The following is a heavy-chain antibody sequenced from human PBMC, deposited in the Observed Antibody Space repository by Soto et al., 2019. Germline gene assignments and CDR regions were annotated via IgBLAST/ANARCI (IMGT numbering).Heavy chain of an antibody. CDR3: AKVAGSLWWGKWFDP. V-gene: IGHV3-21*04. CDR1: GFTFSSYS. Sequence: GGSLRLSCAASGFTFSSYSMNWVRQAPGKGLEWVSSISSSSSYIYYGDSVKGRFTISRDNAKNSLYLQMNSLRAEDTALFYCAKVAGSLWWGKWFDPWGQGTLVAVSS. CDR2: ISSSSSYI. D-gene: IGHD2-21*01. J-gene: IGHJ5*02.